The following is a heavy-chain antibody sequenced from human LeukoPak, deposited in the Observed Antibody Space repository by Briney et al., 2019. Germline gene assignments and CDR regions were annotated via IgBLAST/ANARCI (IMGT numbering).Heavy chain of an antibody. Sequence: SETLSLTCTVSGGSISSYHWSWIRQPPGKGLEWIGYIYYSGSTNYNPSLKSRVTISVDTSKNQFSLKLSSVTAADTAVYYCARDLGLRYFDWFPTAGPFDYWGQGTLVTVSS. D-gene: IGHD3-9*01. J-gene: IGHJ4*02. CDR1: GGSISSYH. V-gene: IGHV4-59*01. CDR3: ARDLGLRYFDWFPTAGPFDY. CDR2: IYYSGST.